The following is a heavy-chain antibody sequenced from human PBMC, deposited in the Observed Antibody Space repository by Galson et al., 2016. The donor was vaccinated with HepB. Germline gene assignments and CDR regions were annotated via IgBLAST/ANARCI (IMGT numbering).Heavy chain of an antibody. D-gene: IGHD6-19*01. CDR2: TEYRAKWLR. Sequence: CAISGDSVSSDRASWNWIRRTPSRGLEWLGKTEYRAKWLREYAPSVKGRITINPDTAKNQFSLQLTSVHPEDTAVDYCARDAYVAATGGDGFDYWGQGILVTVSS. CDR3: ARDAYVAATGGDGFDY. J-gene: IGHJ4*02. CDR1: GDSVSSDRAS. V-gene: IGHV6-1*01.